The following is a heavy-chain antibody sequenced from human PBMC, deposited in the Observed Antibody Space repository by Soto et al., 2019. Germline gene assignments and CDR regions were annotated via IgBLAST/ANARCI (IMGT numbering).Heavy chain of an antibody. J-gene: IGHJ6*02. V-gene: IGHV1-18*01. CDR3: ATAYCGGDCFNQGYYYYGMDV. D-gene: IGHD2-21*02. CDR1: GYTFTSYG. CDR2: SSGYNGNT. Sequence: QVQLVQSGAEVKKLGASVKVSCKASGYTFTSYGISWVRQAPGQGLEWMGWSSGYNGNTNYAQKFQGRVTRTTDTSTRTAYMELRSLRSDDTAVYYCATAYCGGDCFNQGYYYYGMDVWGQGTTVTVSS.